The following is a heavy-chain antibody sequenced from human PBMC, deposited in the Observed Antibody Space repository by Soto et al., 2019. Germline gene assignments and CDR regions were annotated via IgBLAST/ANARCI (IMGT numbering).Heavy chain of an antibody. J-gene: IGHJ3*02. CDR1: GGTFSSYA. Sequence: GXSGKLSCRAAGGTFSSYAISWVRQAPGQGLEWMGGIIPIFGTANYAQKFQGRVTITADESTSTAYMELSSLRSEDTAVYYCARPGSRTTMIVVATDAFDIWGQGTMVTVSS. D-gene: IGHD3-22*01. V-gene: IGHV1-69*13. CDR2: IIPIFGTA. CDR3: ARPGSRTTMIVVATDAFDI.